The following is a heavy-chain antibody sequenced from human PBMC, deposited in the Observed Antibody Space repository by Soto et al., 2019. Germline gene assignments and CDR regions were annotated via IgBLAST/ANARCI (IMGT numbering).Heavy chain of an antibody. CDR3: ARAPSTGWLLYDY. J-gene: IGHJ4*02. D-gene: IGHD3-3*01. Sequence: TLSLTCTVSGGSISSGDYYWSWIRQPPGKGLEWIGYIYYSGSTYYNPSLKSRVTISVDTSKNQFSLKLSSVTAADTAVYYCARAPSTGWLLYDYWGQGTLVTVSS. CDR1: GGSISSGDYY. CDR2: IYYSGST. V-gene: IGHV4-30-4*01.